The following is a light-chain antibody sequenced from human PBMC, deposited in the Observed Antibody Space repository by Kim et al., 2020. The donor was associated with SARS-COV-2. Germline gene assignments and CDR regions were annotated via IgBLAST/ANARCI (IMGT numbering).Light chain of an antibody. CDR3: NSYTSSSTPV. V-gene: IGLV2-14*03. J-gene: IGLJ2*01. CDR1: SSDVGGYSF. Sequence: PTPPLYCTGTSSDVGGYSFVPWYQHRPGKPPKLMIYDVSNRHSGVSNRFSGSKSGNTASLTISGLQAEDEADYYCNSYTSSSTPVFGGGTQLTVL. CDR2: DVS.